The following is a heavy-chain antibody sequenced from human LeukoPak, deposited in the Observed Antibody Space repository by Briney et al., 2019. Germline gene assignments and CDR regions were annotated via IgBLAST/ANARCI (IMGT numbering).Heavy chain of an antibody. CDR2: ISAYNGNT. Sequence: ASVKVFCKASGYTFTSYGISWVRQAPGQGLEWMGWISAYNGNTNYAQKLQGRVTMTTDTSTSTAYMELRSLRSDDTAVYYCARGLGFYDFWSGYDYWGQGTLVTVSS. D-gene: IGHD3-3*01. CDR3: ARGLGFYDFWSGYDY. V-gene: IGHV1-18*01. CDR1: GYTFTSYG. J-gene: IGHJ4*02.